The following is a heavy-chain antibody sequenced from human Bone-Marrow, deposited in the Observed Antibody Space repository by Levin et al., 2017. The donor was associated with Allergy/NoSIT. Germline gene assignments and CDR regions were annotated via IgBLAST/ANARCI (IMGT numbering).Heavy chain of an antibody. CDR1: GFTFSTYA. D-gene: IGHD3-22*01. V-gene: IGHV3-23*01. CDR2: ISGSGANT. Sequence: PGGSLRLSCAASGFTFSTYAMDWVRQAPGKGLEWVSTISGSGANTYYADSVKGRFTISRDKSKNTLYLQMNSLRAEDTAVYYCAKERGGDYSSAGDWGQGTLVTVSS. J-gene: IGHJ4*02. CDR3: AKERGGDYSSAGD.